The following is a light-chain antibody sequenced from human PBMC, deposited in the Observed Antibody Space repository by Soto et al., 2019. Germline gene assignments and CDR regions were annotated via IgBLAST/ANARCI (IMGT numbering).Light chain of an antibody. CDR3: QQSYSTPPWT. CDR1: QSVTSNY. CDR2: GAS. J-gene: IGKJ1*01. Sequence: EIVLTQSPGTLSLSPGERATLSCRASQSVTSNYIAWYQQKPGQAPRLLIFGASIRATGIPARFSGSGSGTDFTLTIRSLQPEDFATYYCQQSYSTPPWTFGQGTTGDIK. V-gene: IGKV3-20*01.